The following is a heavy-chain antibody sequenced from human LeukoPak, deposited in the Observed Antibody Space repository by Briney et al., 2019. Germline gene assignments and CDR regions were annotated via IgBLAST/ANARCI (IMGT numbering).Heavy chain of an antibody. CDR3: AKLPRDGYNYVYYFDY. CDR2: ISGSGGST. V-gene: IGHV3-23*01. CDR1: GFTFSSYA. D-gene: IGHD5-24*01. Sequence: AGGSLRLSCAASGFTFSSYAMSWVRQAPGKGLEWVSAISGSGGSTYYADSVKGRFTISRDNSKNTLYLQMNSLRAEDTAVYYCAKLPRDGYNYVYYFDYWGQGTLVTASS. J-gene: IGHJ4*02.